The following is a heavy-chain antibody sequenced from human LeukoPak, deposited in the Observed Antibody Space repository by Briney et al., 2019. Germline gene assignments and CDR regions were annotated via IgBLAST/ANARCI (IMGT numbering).Heavy chain of an antibody. Sequence: ASVKVSCKASGYTFTDYYMHWVREAPGQGLEWMGRINPNSGGTNYAQKFQGRVTMTRDTSISTAYMELSRLRSDDTAVYYCARGSTYYDFWSGYSDFDYWGQGTLVTVSS. CDR1: GYTFTDYY. CDR3: ARGSTYYDFWSGYSDFDY. D-gene: IGHD3-3*01. CDR2: INPNSGGT. J-gene: IGHJ4*02. V-gene: IGHV1-2*06.